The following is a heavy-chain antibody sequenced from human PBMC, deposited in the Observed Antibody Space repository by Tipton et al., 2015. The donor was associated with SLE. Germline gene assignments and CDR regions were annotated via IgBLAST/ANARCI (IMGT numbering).Heavy chain of an antibody. CDR3: ARGVSFDS. Sequence: TLSLTCTVPGGSISSGSYYWSWIRQPAGKGLEWIGYIFHTGSAYYNPSLRSRLTISVDTSKNQFSLRLSSVTAADTAVYYCARGVSFDSWGPGTLVTVSS. V-gene: IGHV4-61*10. CDR1: GGSISSGSYY. CDR2: IFHTGSA. J-gene: IGHJ4*02.